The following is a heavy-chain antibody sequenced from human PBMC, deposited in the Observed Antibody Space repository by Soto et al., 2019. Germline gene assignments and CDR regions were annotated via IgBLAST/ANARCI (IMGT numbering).Heavy chain of an antibody. V-gene: IGHV5-10-1*01. CDR2: IDPSDSYT. Sequence: GESLKISCKGSGYSFTSYWISWVRQMPGKGLEWMGRIDPSDSYTNYSPSFQGHVTISADKSISTAYLQWSSLKASDTAMYYCARTYGSGSYYPYYYYYYGMDVWGQGTTVTV. J-gene: IGHJ6*02. CDR3: ARTYGSGSYYPYYYYYYGMDV. CDR1: GYSFTSYW. D-gene: IGHD3-10*01.